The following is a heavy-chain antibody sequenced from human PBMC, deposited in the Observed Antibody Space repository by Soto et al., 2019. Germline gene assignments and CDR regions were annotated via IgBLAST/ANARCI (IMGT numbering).Heavy chain of an antibody. J-gene: IGHJ5*02. CDR1: GGTFSSYA. Sequence: QVQLVQSGAEVKKPGSSVKVSCKASGGTFSSYAISWVRQAPGQGLEWMGGIIPIFGTANYAQKFQGRVTVTAAESTSPAYMELSRLRSEDTAVYYCARGTIAAAGWFDPWGQGTLVTVSS. CDR3: ARGTIAAAGWFDP. V-gene: IGHV1-69*12. CDR2: IIPIFGTA. D-gene: IGHD6-13*01.